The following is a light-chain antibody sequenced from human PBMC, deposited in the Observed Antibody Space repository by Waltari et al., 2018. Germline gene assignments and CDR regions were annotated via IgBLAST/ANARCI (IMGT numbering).Light chain of an antibody. CDR3: SAWDFSLNAHV. J-gene: IGLJ1*01. V-gene: IGLV10-54*04. CDR2: RNN. Sequence: QAGLTQPPSVSKGLRQTATLTCTWNNNNVGNQGALWLQQHQGHPPKLRSYRNNKRPSGISERFSASRSGNTASLTITGLQPEDEADYYCSAWDFSLNAHVFGTGTMVTVL. CDR1: NNNVGNQG.